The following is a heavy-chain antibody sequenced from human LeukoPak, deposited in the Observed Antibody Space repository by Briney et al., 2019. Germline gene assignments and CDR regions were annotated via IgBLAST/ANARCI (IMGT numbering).Heavy chain of an antibody. CDR2: IYDSGNT. V-gene: IGHV4-59*01. Sequence: PSETLSLTCTVSGGSISSWYWSWIRQPPGKGLEWIGYIYDSGNTNYNPSLKTRVTISVDTSKNQLSLNLSSVTAADTAVYYCARETKLMGYSSGLGFNHWGQGTLVPVSS. CDR3: ARETKLMGYSSGLGFNH. J-gene: IGHJ4*02. D-gene: IGHD6-19*01. CDR1: GGSISSWY.